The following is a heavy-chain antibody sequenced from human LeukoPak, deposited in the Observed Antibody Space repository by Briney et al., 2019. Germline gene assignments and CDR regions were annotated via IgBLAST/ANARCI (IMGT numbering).Heavy chain of an antibody. Sequence: SETLSLTCTVSGGFISSYYWSWIRQPPGRGLEWIGFISYSGSTYYNPSLKSRVTMSVDTSKNQFSLNLRSVTAADTAVYYCARDRYSYGFWGQGILVTVSS. D-gene: IGHD5-18*01. CDR2: ISYSGST. CDR1: GGFISSYY. J-gene: IGHJ4*02. V-gene: IGHV4-59*01. CDR3: ARDRYSYGF.